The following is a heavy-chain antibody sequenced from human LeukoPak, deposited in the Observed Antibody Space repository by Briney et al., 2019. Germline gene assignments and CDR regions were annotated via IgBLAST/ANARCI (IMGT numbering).Heavy chain of an antibody. CDR2: FDPEDXKX. V-gene: IGHV1-24*01. D-gene: IGHD3-10*01. Sequence: ASVTVSCKVSGYTLTELSMHWVRQAPGKGLEWMGGFDPEDXKXVYAQKFQGRVTMTEDTSTDTAYMELSSLRSEDTAVFYCATDRGYWGQGTLVTVSS. J-gene: IGHJ4*02. CDR3: ATDRGY. CDR1: GYTLTELS.